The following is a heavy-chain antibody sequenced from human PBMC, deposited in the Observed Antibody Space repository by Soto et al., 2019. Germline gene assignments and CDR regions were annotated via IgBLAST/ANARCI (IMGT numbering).Heavy chain of an antibody. J-gene: IGHJ4*02. D-gene: IGHD4-17*01. CDR2: IWYDGSNK. V-gene: IGHV3-30*02. Sequence: PGGSLRLSCAASGFTFSSYGMHWVRQAPGKGLEWVAVIWYDGSNKYYADSVKGRFTISRDNSKNTLYLQMNSLRAEDTALYYCAKDLSTVSYFDFWGQGTLVTVSS. CDR3: AKDLSTVSYFDF. CDR1: GFTFSSYG.